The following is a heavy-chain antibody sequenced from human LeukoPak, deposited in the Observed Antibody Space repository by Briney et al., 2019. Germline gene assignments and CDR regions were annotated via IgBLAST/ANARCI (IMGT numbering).Heavy chain of an antibody. J-gene: IGHJ4*02. Sequence: AGGSLRLSCAASGFTFSSYSMNWVRQAPGKGLEWVSSISSSSSYIYYADSVKGRFTISRDNAKNSLYLQMNSLRAEDTAVYYCAKDARLISSGYTPNFDYWGQGTLVTVSS. V-gene: IGHV3-21*04. CDR1: GFTFSSYS. CDR2: ISSSSSYI. CDR3: AKDARLISSGYTPNFDY. D-gene: IGHD6-25*01.